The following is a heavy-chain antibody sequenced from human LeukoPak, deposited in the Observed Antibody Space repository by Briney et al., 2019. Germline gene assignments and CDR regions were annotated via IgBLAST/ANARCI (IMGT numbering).Heavy chain of an antibody. D-gene: IGHD2-2*01. J-gene: IGHJ4*02. CDR1: GFTFSTYW. V-gene: IGHV3-7*01. Sequence: PGGSLRLSCAASGFTFSTYWMSWVRQAPGKWLEWVANIKQDGSDKFYVDSVKGRFTISRDNAKNSMYLQMNSLRAEDTAIYYCARVLPVASRDYWGQGTLVTVSS. CDR3: ARVLPVASRDY. CDR2: IKQDGSDK.